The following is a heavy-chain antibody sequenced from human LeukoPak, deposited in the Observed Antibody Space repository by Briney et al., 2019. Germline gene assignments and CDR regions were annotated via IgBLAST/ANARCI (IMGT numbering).Heavy chain of an antibody. CDR1: GGSISSYY. Sequence: PSETLSLTCTVSGGSISSYYWSWIRQPPGKGLEWIGYIYYSGSTNYNPSLKSRVTISVDTSKNQFSLKLSSVTAADTAVYYCARGVIMWFDYWGQGTLVTVSS. V-gene: IGHV4-59*08. D-gene: IGHD2-21*01. CDR2: IYYSGST. J-gene: IGHJ4*02. CDR3: ARGVIMWFDY.